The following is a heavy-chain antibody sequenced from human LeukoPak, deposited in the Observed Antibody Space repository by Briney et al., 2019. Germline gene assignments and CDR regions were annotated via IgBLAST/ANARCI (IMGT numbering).Heavy chain of an antibody. CDR2: ISASSSAT. D-gene: IGHD1-26*01. CDR1: QFSLGAFA. J-gene: IGHJ4*02. Sequence: GGSLRLSCVASQFSLGAFAMNWVRQAPGKGLEWISYISASSSATYYAESVKGRFTISRDNAKDSLYLQMNSLRAEDTAVYYCARGVGRVGETFDLWGQGTLVTVSP. V-gene: IGHV3-48*01. CDR3: ARGVGRVGETFDL.